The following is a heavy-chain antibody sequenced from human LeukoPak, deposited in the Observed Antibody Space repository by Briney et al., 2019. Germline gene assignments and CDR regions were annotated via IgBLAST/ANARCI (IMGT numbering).Heavy chain of an antibody. CDR3: AKPGSASTVTLDY. Sequence: GGSLRLSCAASGFTFSSYGMHWVRQAPGKGLEWVAVISYDGSNKYYADSVKGRFTISRDNSKNTLYLQMTSLRAEDTAVYYCAKPGSASTVTLDYWGQGTLVTVSS. D-gene: IGHD4-17*01. V-gene: IGHV3-30*18. J-gene: IGHJ4*02. CDR1: GFTFSSYG. CDR2: ISYDGSNK.